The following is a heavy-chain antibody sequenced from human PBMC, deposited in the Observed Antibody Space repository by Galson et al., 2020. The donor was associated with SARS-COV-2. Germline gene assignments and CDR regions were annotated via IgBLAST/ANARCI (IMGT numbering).Heavy chain of an antibody. CDR1: GYSFTSYW. D-gene: IGHD2-15*01. V-gene: IGHV5-51*01. Sequence: GEFLKISCKGSGYSFTSYWIAWVRQIPGKGLEWMGIIYPGDSKTRYSPSFQGQVTISADKSMSTAYLQWSSLKASDTAIYFCARGGYCSGRSCSTYNWFDPWGQGTLVTVSS. CDR3: ARGGYCSGRSCSTYNWFDP. CDR2: IYPGDSKT. J-gene: IGHJ5*02.